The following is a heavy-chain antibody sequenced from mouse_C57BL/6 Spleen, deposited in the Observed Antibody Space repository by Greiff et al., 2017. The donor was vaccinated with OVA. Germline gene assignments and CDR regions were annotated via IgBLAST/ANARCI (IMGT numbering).Heavy chain of an antibody. CDR3: AREGLGSSSWFAY. V-gene: IGHV1-55*01. Sequence: QVQLQQPGAELVKPGASVKMSCKASGYTFTSYWITWVKQRPGQGLEWIGDIYPGSGSTNYNEKFKSKATLTVDTSSSTAYMQLSGLTSEDSAVYYCAREGLGSSSWFAYWGQGTLVTVSA. J-gene: IGHJ3*01. CDR2: IYPGSGST. CDR1: GYTFTSYW. D-gene: IGHD1-1*01.